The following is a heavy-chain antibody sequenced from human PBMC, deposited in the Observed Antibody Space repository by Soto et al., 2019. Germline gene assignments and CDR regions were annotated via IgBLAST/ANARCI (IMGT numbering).Heavy chain of an antibody. CDR2: IYYSGST. V-gene: IGHV4-59*01. Sequence: SVTLSLTCTVSGGSINNAYWSWIRQPPGKGLEWIGYIYYSGSTNYNPSLKSRVTISVDTSKNQFSLNLSSVTAADTAVYYCARGHSYYSFDYWGQGTLVT. J-gene: IGHJ4*02. D-gene: IGHD3-10*01. CDR3: ARGHSYYSFDY. CDR1: GGSINNAY.